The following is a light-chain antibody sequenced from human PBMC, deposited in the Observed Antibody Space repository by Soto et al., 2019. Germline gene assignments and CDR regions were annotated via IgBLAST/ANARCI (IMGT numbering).Light chain of an antibody. CDR2: GAS. J-gene: IGKJ5*01. V-gene: IGKV3-15*01. Sequence: EIVMTQSAATLSVSPGERATLSCRASQSVSSNLAWYQQKPGHVPRLLSYGASTRATGIPARFSGSGSGTEFTVTDSSLQSEDFAVYDCQQYNNWITFAQVTRLEIK. CDR3: QQYNNWIT. CDR1: QSVSSN.